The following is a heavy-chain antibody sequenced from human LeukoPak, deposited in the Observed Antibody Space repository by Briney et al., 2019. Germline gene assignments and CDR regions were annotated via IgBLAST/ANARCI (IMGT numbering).Heavy chain of an antibody. Sequence: GGSLRLSCTASGFTFNNYAMYWVRQAPRKGLEWVAGIGTAGDTHYPGSLKGRFTISRENAKNSLYLQMNSLTAGDTAVYYCARAGVTMVRGLDYGMDVWGQGTTVTVSS. D-gene: IGHD3-10*01. CDR1: GFTFNNYA. CDR3: ARAGVTMVRGLDYGMDV. CDR2: IGTAGDT. J-gene: IGHJ6*02. V-gene: IGHV3-13*01.